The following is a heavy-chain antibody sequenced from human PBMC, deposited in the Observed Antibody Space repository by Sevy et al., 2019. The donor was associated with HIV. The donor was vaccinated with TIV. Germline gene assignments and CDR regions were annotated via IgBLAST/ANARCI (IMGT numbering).Heavy chain of an antibody. J-gene: IGHJ4*02. V-gene: IGHV3-11*06. D-gene: IGHD5-18*01. CDR3: ARVRYNYGQHYFDY. CDR2: SSSRNSYT. CDR1: GFTFSNYW. Sequence: GGSLRLSCAASGFTFSNYWMSWIRQAPGKGLEWVSYSSSRNSYTNYAGSVKGRFTISRDNAKNSLYLQMNSLRAEDTAVYYCARVRYNYGQHYFDYWGQGTLVTVSS.